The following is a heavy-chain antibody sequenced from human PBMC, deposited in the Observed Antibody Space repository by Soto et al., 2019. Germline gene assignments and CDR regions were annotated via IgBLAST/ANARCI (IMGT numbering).Heavy chain of an antibody. CDR1: GFTFDYYW. J-gene: IGHJ3*01. CDR2: VHSDGTTT. Sequence: EVQLVESGGGLVQPGASLRLSCAASGFTFDYYWMHWVRQAPGKGLVWVSRVHSDGTTTTYADSVKGRFTISRDNARNTVSRQMSSLRAEDKAIYYCARGDRGGFDLWGHGTVVTVSS. V-gene: IGHV3-74*01. D-gene: IGHD3-10*01. CDR3: ARGDRGGFDL.